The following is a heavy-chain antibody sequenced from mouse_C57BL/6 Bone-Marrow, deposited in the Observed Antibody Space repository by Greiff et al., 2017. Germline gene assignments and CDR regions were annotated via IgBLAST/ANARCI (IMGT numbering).Heavy chain of an antibody. D-gene: IGHD2-10*01. Sequence: LQESGAELARPGASVKLSCKASGYTFTSYGISWVKQRTGQGLEWIGEIYPRSGNTYYNEKFKGKATLTADKSSSTASMELRSLTSEDSAVYFCAREGLLSMDYWGQGNSVTVSS. CDR1: GYTFTSYG. CDR3: AREGLLSMDY. V-gene: IGHV1-81*01. J-gene: IGHJ4*01. CDR2: IYPRSGNT.